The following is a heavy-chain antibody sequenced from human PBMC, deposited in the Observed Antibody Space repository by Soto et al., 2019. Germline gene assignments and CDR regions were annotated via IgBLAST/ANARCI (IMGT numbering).Heavy chain of an antibody. D-gene: IGHD2-15*01. CDR2: IGTAGDT. J-gene: IGHJ6*02. CDR1: GFTFSSYD. V-gene: IGHV3-13*01. CDR3: ARGDRRQPLGYCSGGSCYGLGYYYYYGMDV. Sequence: GGSLRLSCAASGFTFSSYDMHWVRQVTGKGLEWVSAIGTAGDTYYPGSVKGRFTISRENAKNSLYLQMNSLTAADTAVYYCARGDRRQPLGYCSGGSCYGLGYYYYYGMDVWGQGTTVTVSS.